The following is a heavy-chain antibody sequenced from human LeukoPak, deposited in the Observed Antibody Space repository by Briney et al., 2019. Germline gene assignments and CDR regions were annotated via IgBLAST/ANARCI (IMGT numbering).Heavy chain of an antibody. CDR3: ARELGGNYGGNTGSN. CDR2: IYYSGST. CDR1: GGSISSYY. D-gene: IGHD4-23*01. V-gene: IGHV4-59*01. Sequence: PSETLSLTCTVSGGSISSYYWSWIRQPPGKGLEWIGYIYYSGSTNYNPSLKSRVTMSVDTSKNQFSLKLSSVTAADTAVYYCARELGGNYGGNTGSNWGQGTLVTVSS. J-gene: IGHJ4*02.